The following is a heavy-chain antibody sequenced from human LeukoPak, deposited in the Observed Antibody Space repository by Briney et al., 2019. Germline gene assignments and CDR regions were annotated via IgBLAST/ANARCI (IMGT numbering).Heavy chain of an antibody. CDR3: ARGGAFWSAFYRAIEY. CDR1: GGSISSSSYY. Sequence: SETLSLTCTVSGGSISSSSYYWGWIRQPPGQGLEWIGSIYYSGSTYYNPSLKSRVTISVDTSKNQFSLKLNSVTAADTAVYYCARGGAFWSAFYRAIEYWGLGTQVIVSS. J-gene: IGHJ4*02. V-gene: IGHV4-39*07. CDR2: IYYSGST. D-gene: IGHD3-3*01.